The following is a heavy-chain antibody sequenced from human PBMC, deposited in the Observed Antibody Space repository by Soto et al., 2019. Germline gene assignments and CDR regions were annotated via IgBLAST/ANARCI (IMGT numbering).Heavy chain of an antibody. CDR1: GGTFSSYA. CDR3: ARVGMAGGHTWFDP. J-gene: IGHJ5*02. CDR2: IIPIFGTA. D-gene: IGHD6-19*01. V-gene: IGHV1-69*13. Sequence: VKVSCNASGGTFSSYAISWVRQAPGQGLEWMGGIIPIFGTANYAQKFQGRVTITADESTSTAYMELSSLRSEDTAVYYCARVGMAGGHTWFDPWGQGTLVTVYS.